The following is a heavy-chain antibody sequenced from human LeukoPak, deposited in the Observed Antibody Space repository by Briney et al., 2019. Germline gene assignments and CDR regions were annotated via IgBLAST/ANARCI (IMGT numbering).Heavy chain of an antibody. D-gene: IGHD5-12*01. Sequence: GGSLRLSCAASGFTFSSYAMHWVRQAPGKGLEWVAVIWYDGSNKYYADSVKGRFTISRDNSKNTLYLQMNSLRAEDTAVYYCARDQVATVATLDYWGQGTLVTVSS. CDR1: GFTFSSYA. CDR2: IWYDGSNK. J-gene: IGHJ4*02. CDR3: ARDQVATVATLDY. V-gene: IGHV3-33*08.